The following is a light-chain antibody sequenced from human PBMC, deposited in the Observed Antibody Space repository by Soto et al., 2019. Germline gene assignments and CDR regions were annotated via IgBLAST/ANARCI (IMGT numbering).Light chain of an antibody. CDR3: QQYGNSPPT. J-gene: IGKJ4*01. V-gene: IGKV3-20*01. CDR2: GAS. CDR1: QSLSSTY. Sequence: EIVLTQSPGTLSLSPGERATLSCRASQSLSSTYLACYQQKPGQAPRLLIYGASSRATGIPERFIGSGSATDFTLTISRLEPEDFAVYHCQQYGNSPPTFGGGTKVEI.